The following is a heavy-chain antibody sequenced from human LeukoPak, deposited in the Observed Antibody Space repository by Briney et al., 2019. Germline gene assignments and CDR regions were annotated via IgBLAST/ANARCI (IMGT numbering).Heavy chain of an antibody. D-gene: IGHD3-22*01. Sequence: GGSLRLSCAASGFTFSSYWMTWVRQAPGKGLEWVANIKQDGSVKQYVGSVKGRFTISRDNAKNSLYLQMNSLRAEDTAVYYCATGSSYYLNWGQGTLVTVSS. V-gene: IGHV3-7*03. J-gene: IGHJ4*02. CDR1: GFTFSSYW. CDR3: ATGSSYYLN. CDR2: IKQDGSVK.